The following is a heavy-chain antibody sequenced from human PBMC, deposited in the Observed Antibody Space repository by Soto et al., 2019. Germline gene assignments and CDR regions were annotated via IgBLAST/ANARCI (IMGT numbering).Heavy chain of an antibody. V-gene: IGHV3-7*01. Sequence: GGSLRLSCAASGFSFSSKWMTWVRQAPGKGLEWVANINPDGSEKQYVDSVRGRFTISRDNAKNSLYLQMNSLRAEDTAVYFCAYSSAYAYFFDPWGKGTLVTVAS. CDR3: AYSSAYAYFFDP. CDR2: INPDGSEK. D-gene: IGHD3-22*01. J-gene: IGHJ5*02. CDR1: GFSFSSKW.